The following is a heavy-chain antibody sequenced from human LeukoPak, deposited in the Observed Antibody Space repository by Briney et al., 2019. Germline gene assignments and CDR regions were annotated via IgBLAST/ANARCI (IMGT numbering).Heavy chain of an antibody. CDR3: ATNCAGYFDY. V-gene: IGHV3-74*01. J-gene: IGHJ4*02. CDR2: INTDGRSI. Sequence: GGSLRLSCAASGFTFSSCWMHWVRQVPGKGLVWVSRINTDGRSISYADSVKGRFTISRDNAENTLYLQMNSLRAEDTALYYCATNCAGYFDYWGQGTLVTVSS. D-gene: IGHD6-13*01. CDR1: GFTFSSCW.